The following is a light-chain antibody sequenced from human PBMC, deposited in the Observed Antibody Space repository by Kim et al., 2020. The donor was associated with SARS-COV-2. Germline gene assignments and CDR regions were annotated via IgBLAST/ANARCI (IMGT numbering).Light chain of an antibody. V-gene: IGKV1-27*01. J-gene: IGKJ4*01. CDR3: QKYYGAPLT. CDR1: QGISNY. CDR2: DAS. Sequence: APGGDRVTMSCRARQGISNYLAWYQQKPGKVPKLLIHDASTWRSGVPSRFSGSGSGTDFTLTITSREPEDVATYYCQKYYGAPLTFGGGTKVDIK.